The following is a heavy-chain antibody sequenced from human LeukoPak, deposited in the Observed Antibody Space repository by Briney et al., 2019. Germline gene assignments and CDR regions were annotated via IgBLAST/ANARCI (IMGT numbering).Heavy chain of an antibody. Sequence: PSQTLSLTCAVSGGSISSGGYSWSWIRQPPGKGLEWIGYIYHSGSTYYNPSLKSRVTISVDRSKNQFSLKLSSVTAVDTAVYYCARVGAMATFDYWGQGTLVTVSS. D-gene: IGHD5-18*01. V-gene: IGHV4-30-2*01. CDR3: ARVGAMATFDY. CDR1: GGSISSGGYS. CDR2: IYHSGST. J-gene: IGHJ4*02.